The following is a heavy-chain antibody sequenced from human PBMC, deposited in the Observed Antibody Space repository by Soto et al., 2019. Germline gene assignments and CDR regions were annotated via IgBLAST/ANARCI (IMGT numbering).Heavy chain of an antibody. CDR3: ARRFAPRRFWSTYPLDYGLEV. D-gene: IGHD3-3*01. CDR1: GFTFSDYG. Sequence: QVQLVESGGGVVQPGRSLKLSCTASGFTFSDYGMHWVRQAPGKGLEWVALIWSDGSKEYFADSVKGRFTISRDNSTDTVDLHTNCLRAEDMAVYYCARRFAPRRFWSTYPLDYGLEVWGRGTTVTVSA. J-gene: IGHJ6*01. CDR2: IWSDGSKE. V-gene: IGHV3-33*01.